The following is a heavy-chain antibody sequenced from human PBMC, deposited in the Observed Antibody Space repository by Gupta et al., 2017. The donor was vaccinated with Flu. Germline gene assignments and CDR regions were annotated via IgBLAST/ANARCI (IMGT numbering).Heavy chain of an antibody. Sequence: QVQLVESGGGVVQPGRSLRLSCAASGFTFTSYGMHWVRQAPGKGLEWVAIIWFEGSNKDYADSRKGRFNIPREHSTNTLHLEMNHLRAEDTGVYFWARDANDFWSGYYTDYYYGMDGWGQGTTVTVS. CDR2: IWFEGSNK. CDR1: GFTFTSYG. D-gene: IGHD3-3*01. CDR3: ARDANDFWSGYYTDYYYGMDG. J-gene: IGHJ6*02. V-gene: IGHV3-33*01.